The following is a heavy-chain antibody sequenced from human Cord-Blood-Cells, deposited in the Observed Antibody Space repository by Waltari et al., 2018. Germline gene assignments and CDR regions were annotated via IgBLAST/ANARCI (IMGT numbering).Heavy chain of an antibody. V-gene: IGHV4-59*01. Sequence: TNYNPSLKSRVTISVDTSKNQFSLKLSSVTAADTAGYYCASAYCSSTSCYFDYWGQGTLVTVSS. CDR3: ASAYCSSTSCYFDY. CDR2: T. D-gene: IGHD2-2*01. J-gene: IGHJ4*02.